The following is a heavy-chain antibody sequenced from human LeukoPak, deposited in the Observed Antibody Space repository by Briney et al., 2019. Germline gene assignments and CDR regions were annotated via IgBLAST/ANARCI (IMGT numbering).Heavy chain of an antibody. Sequence: SETLSLTCTVSGGSISSSSYYWGWIRQPPGKGLEWIGSIYYSGSTYYNPSLKSRVTISVDTSKNQFSLKLSSVTAADTAVYYWARHGGIVGATSTHYFDYWGQGTLVTVSS. J-gene: IGHJ4*02. CDR1: GGSISSSSYY. V-gene: IGHV4-39*01. CDR3: ARHGGIVGATSTHYFDY. CDR2: IYYSGST. D-gene: IGHD1-26*01.